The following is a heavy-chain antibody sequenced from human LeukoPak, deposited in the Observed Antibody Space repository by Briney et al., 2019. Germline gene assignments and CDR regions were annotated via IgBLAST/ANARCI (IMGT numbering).Heavy chain of an antibody. V-gene: IGHV3-11*03. D-gene: IGHD3-10*01. J-gene: IGHJ4*02. CDR3: ARSSGSYGSGSYYNPSEYYFDY. CDR2: ISSSSSYT. CDR1: GFTFSDYY. Sequence: GGSLRLSCAASGFTFSDYYMSWIRQAPGKGLEWVSYISSSSSYTNYADSVKGRFTISRDNAKNSLYLQMNSPRAEDTAVYYCARSSGSYGSGSYYNPSEYYFDYWGQGTLVTVSS.